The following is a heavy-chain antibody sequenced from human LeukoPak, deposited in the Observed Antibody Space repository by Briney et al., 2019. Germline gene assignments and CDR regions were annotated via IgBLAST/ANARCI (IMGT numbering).Heavy chain of an antibody. V-gene: IGHV4-59*08. CDR3: ARHGYDILTGLI. CDR2: IYYSGSI. J-gene: IGHJ3*02. CDR1: GGSISSFY. D-gene: IGHD3-9*01. Sequence: PSETLALTCTVSGGSISSFYWSWIRQPPGKGLEWIGYIYYSGSINYNPSLKSRVTISVDTSKNQFSLKLSSVTAADTAVYYCARHGYDILTGLIWGQGTMVTVSS.